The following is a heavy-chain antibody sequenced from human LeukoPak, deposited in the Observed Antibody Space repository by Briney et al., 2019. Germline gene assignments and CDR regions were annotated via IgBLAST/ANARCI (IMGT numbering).Heavy chain of an antibody. V-gene: IGHV3-21*01. CDR3: ASIFTVTTVLEDY. CDR2: ISSSSSYI. J-gene: IGHJ4*03. CDR1: GFTFSSYS. Sequence: GGSLRLSCAASGFTFSSYSMNWVRQAPGKGLEWVSSISSSSSYIYYADSVKGRFTISRDNAKNSLYLQMNSLRAEDTAVYYCASIFTVTTVLEDYWGQGTTVTVSS. D-gene: IGHD4-17*01.